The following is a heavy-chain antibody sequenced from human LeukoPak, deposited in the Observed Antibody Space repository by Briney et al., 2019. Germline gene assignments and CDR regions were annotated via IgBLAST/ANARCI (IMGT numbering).Heavy chain of an antibody. CDR3: AKGVVVVPALGDYFDY. Sequence: GGSLRLSCAASGFTFSSYAMHWVRQAPGKGLEWVAVISYDGSNKYYADSVKGRFSTYYADSVKGRFTISRDNSKNTLYLQMNSLRAEDTAAYYCAKGVVVVPALGDYFDYWGQGTLVTVSS. V-gene: IGHV3-30-3*01. CDR2: ISYDGSNK. CDR1: GFTFSSYA. D-gene: IGHD2-2*01. J-gene: IGHJ4*02.